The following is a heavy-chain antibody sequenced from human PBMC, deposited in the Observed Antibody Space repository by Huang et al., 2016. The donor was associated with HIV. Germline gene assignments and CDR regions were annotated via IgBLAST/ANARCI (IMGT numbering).Heavy chain of an antibody. Sequence: SNYGMHWVRQAPGKGLEWVAVISYDGNGFYADSVRGRFTISRDNSKNIVSLQMNSLRAEDTALYYCAKETPDNSGWTWYFDYWGQGSLVTVSS. CDR3: AKETPDNSGWTWYFDY. D-gene: IGHD5-12*01. CDR1: SNYG. J-gene: IGHJ4*02. V-gene: IGHV3-30*18. CDR2: ISYDGNG.